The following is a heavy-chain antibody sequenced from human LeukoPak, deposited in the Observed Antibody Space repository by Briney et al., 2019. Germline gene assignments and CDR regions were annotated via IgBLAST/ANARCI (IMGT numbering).Heavy chain of an antibody. J-gene: IGHJ4*02. Sequence: VASVKVSCKASGYTFTGYYMHWARQAPGQGLEWMGWINPNSGGTNYAQKFQGRVTMTRDTSISTAYMELSRLRSDDTAVYYCARSIAVAGTVADYWGQGTLVTVSS. CDR2: INPNSGGT. CDR3: ARSIAVAGTVADY. V-gene: IGHV1-2*02. CDR1: GYTFTGYY. D-gene: IGHD6-19*01.